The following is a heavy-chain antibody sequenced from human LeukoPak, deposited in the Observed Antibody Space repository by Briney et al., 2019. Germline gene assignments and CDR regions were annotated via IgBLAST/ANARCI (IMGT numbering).Heavy chain of an antibody. CDR3: AKYQAGSGYYYDSSAYFFDY. D-gene: IGHD3-22*01. CDR1: GFTFKYYV. J-gene: IGHJ4*02. Sequence: QPGGSLRLSCAGSGFTFKYYVMSWVRQAPGKGLQWVSAISGSGGSTYYADSVKGRFTISRDTSKNTLYLQMNSLRAEDTAVYYCAKYQAGSGYYYDSSAYFFDYWGQGTLVTVSS. CDR2: ISGSGGST. V-gene: IGHV3-23*01.